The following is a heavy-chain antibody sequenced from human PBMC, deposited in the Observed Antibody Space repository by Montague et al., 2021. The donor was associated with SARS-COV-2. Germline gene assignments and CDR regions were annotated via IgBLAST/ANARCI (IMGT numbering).Heavy chain of an antibody. Sequence: SETLSLTCTVSGGSISSYYWSWIRQPPGKGLEWIGYIYYSGSTNYNPSLKSRVTISVDTSKNQFSLKLSSVTAADTAVYYCARSTQLWLRLSDYYYFDYWGQGTLVTVSS. D-gene: IGHD5-18*01. V-gene: IGHV4-59*01. CDR1: GGSISSYY. J-gene: IGHJ4*02. CDR2: IYYSGST. CDR3: ARSTQLWLRLSDYYYFDY.